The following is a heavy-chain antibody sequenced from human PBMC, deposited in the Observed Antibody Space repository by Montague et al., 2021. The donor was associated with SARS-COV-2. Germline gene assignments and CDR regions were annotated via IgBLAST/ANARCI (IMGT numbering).Heavy chain of an antibody. CDR2: MYSSGTT. Sequence: TCSVSGGSISSTSFFWAWIRQPPGKGLEWVGSMYSSGTTYYXPSLKSRVTISGDTSRNQLSVRLSSVTAADTAVYYCARSTSGWFIYWGQGTLVTVSS. J-gene: IGHJ4*02. V-gene: IGHV4-39*01. CDR3: ARSTSGWFIY. D-gene: IGHD6-19*01. CDR1: GGSISSTSFF.